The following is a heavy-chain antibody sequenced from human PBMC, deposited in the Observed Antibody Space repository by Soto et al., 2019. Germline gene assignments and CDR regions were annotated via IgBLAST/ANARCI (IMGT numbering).Heavy chain of an antibody. Sequence: QVQLVQSGAEVKKPGSSVKVSCKASGGTFSSYTISWVRQAPGQGLEWMGRIIPILGIANYAQKFQGRVTITADKSTCTAYMELSSLRSEDTAVYYCARDSGFEGYGYFDYWGQGPLVTVSS. CDR1: GGTFSSYT. J-gene: IGHJ4*02. CDR3: ARDSGFEGYGYFDY. CDR2: IIPILGIA. V-gene: IGHV1-69*08. D-gene: IGHD6-13*01.